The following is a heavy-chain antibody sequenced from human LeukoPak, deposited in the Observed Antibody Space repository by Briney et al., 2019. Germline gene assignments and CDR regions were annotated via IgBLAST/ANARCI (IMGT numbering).Heavy chain of an antibody. Sequence: GGSLRLSCVASGFTFRNYRMNWVRQAPGKWLEWVSHISSDGGNTHYADSIKGRFTISRDNVKNSLYLQMNSLRDEDTAVYYCARGCVAGTPRGDWFDPWGQGTLVTVSS. CDR3: ARGCVAGTPRGDWFDP. D-gene: IGHD6-19*01. CDR2: ISSDGGNT. V-gene: IGHV3-48*02. J-gene: IGHJ5*02. CDR1: GFTFRNYR.